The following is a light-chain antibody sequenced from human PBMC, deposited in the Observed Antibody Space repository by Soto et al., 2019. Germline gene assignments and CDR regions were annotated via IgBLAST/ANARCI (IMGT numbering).Light chain of an antibody. CDR3: QQRSNWPVT. J-gene: IGKJ5*01. Sequence: EIVLTQSPGTLSLSPGERATLSSMATESIRVNLVWYQQKPGQAPRLLIYDASKRATGIPARFSGSGSGTDFTLTISSLEPEDLAVYYCQQRSNWPVTCGQGTRREIK. CDR1: ESIRVN. CDR2: DAS. V-gene: IGKV3-11*01.